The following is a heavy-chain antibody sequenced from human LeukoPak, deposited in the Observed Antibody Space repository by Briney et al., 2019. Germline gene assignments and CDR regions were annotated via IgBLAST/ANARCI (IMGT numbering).Heavy chain of an antibody. V-gene: IGHV1-8*01. Sequence: ASVKVSCKASGYTFTSYDINWVRQATGQGLEWMGWMNPNSGNTGYAQKFQGRVTMTRNTSISTAYMELSSLRSEDTAVYYCAIGVWFGDYFDYWGQGTLVTVSS. CDR3: AIGVWFGDYFDY. D-gene: IGHD3-10*01. J-gene: IGHJ4*02. CDR1: GYTFTSYD. CDR2: MNPNSGNT.